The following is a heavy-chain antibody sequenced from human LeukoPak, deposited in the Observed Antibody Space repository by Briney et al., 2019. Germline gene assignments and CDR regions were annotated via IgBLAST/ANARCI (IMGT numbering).Heavy chain of an antibody. D-gene: IGHD3-3*01. CDR3: VRASGYLHDFDF. CDR1: GFSFSKYR. CDR2: ISKDGGTT. V-gene: IGHV3-74*03. Sequence: GGSLRLSCEASGFSFSKYRMHWVRQAPGKGLVWVAFISKDGGTTTYVDSVRDRFTISRDNSKNILFLQMNSLKSEDTAMYYCVRASGYLHDFDFWGQGTLVTVSS. J-gene: IGHJ4*02.